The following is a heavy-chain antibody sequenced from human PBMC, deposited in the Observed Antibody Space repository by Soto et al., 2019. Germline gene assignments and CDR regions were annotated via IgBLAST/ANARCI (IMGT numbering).Heavy chain of an antibody. CDR1: GGSISSGGYY. CDR3: ARGRTTVTTEQDYYFDY. J-gene: IGHJ4*02. Sequence: SETLSLTCTVSGGSISSGGYYWSWIRQHPGKGLEWIGYIYYSGSTYYNPSLKSRVTISVDTSKNQFSLKLSSVTAADTAVYYCARGRTTVTTEQDYYFDYWGQGTLVTVSS. D-gene: IGHD4-17*01. V-gene: IGHV4-31*03. CDR2: IYYSGST.